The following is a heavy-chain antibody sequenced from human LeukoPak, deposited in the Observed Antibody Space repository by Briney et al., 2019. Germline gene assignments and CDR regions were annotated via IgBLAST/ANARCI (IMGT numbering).Heavy chain of an antibody. CDR2: IGSSSSTI. V-gene: IGHV3-48*01. CDR1: GFTFSSYS. D-gene: IGHD1-7*01. J-gene: IGHJ3*02. Sequence: GGSLRLSCAASGFTFSSYSMNWVRQAPGKGLEWVSYIGSSSSTIYYGDSVKGRFTISRDNAKNSLYLQMNSLRVEDTAVYYCARDSGNYLDAFDIWGQGTMVTVSS. CDR3: ARDSGNYLDAFDI.